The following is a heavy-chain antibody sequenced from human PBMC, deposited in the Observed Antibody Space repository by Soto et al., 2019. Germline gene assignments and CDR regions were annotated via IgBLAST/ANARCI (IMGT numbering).Heavy chain of an antibody. Sequence: SGTLSLTCAVYGESFRGYELSWIRQTPGKGLEWICEINHSGSTNHNPSLKSRVTISVDTSKKQYSLKLSSVTAADAAVYYCARGRPPPGYGSSTRCHDGPPFEPWGQGTLVTVSS. CDR2: INHSGST. V-gene: IGHV4-34*01. D-gene: IGHD2-2*01. J-gene: IGHJ5*02. CDR3: ARGRPPPGYGSSTRCHDGPPFEP. CDR1: GESFRGYE.